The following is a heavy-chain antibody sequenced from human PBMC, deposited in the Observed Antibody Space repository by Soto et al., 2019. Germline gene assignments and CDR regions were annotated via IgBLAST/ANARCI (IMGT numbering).Heavy chain of an antibody. J-gene: IGHJ5*02. CDR3: ARAPHQVLLWFGELSYWFDP. CDR1: GGSISSSRCH. D-gene: IGHD3-10*01. V-gene: IGHV4-39*07. CDR2: IKYSGTT. Sequence: SETLSLTCTVSGGSISSSRCHWGWIRQPPGKGLEWIASIKYSGTTFYNPSLKSRVTISVDTSKNQFSLKLSSVTAADTAVYYCARAPHQVLLWFGELSYWFDPWGQGTQVTVSS.